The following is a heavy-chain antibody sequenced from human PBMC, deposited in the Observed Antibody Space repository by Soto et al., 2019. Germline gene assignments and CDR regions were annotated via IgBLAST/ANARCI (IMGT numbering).Heavy chain of an antibody. J-gene: IGHJ4*02. D-gene: IGHD6-13*01. CDR3: AGDKSSSWIFDY. Sequence: QVQLQQSGPGLVKPSQTLSLTCVISGDSVSSDTAAWNWIRQSPSRGLEWLGRTFFRSQWYSEYAVSVKSRITIIPDTSQNQFSLHLNSVTPEDTAVYFCAGDKSSSWIFDYWGQGSLVTVSS. CDR1: GDSVSSDTAA. CDR2: TFFRSQWYS. V-gene: IGHV6-1*01.